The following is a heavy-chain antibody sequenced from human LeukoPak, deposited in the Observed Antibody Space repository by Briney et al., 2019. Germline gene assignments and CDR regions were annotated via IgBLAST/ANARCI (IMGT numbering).Heavy chain of an antibody. D-gene: IGHD4-17*01. V-gene: IGHV1-24*01. Sequence: ASVKVSCKVSGYTLTELSMHWVRQAPGKGLEWMGGFDPEDGETIYAQKFQGRVTMTEDTPTDTAYMDLSSLRSEDTAVYYCASPGDNTDAFDIWGQGTMVTVSS. J-gene: IGHJ3*02. CDR3: ASPGDNTDAFDI. CDR2: FDPEDGET. CDR1: GYTLTELS.